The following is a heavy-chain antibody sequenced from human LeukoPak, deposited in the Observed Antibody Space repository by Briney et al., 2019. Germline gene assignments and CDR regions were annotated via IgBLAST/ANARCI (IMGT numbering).Heavy chain of an antibody. Sequence: GGSLRLSGAASGFTVSSNYMSWVRQAPGKGLEWVSVIYSGGSTYYADSVKGRFTISRDNSKNTLYLQLNSLRAEDTAVYCCTKSSTSSWIFDYWGQGTLVTVSS. CDR3: TKSSTSSWIFDY. CDR2: IYSGGST. V-gene: IGHV3-66*01. CDR1: GFTVSSNY. J-gene: IGHJ4*02. D-gene: IGHD6-13*01.